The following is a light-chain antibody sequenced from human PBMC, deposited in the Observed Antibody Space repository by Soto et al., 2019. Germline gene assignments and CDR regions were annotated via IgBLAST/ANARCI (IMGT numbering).Light chain of an antibody. CDR3: QKYDSAPAT. J-gene: IGKJ1*01. CDR2: AAY. V-gene: IGKV1-27*01. CDR1: QEINNY. Sequence: DIQLTQSPSSLSASVGDRVTITCRASQEINNYLAWFQQRPGKVPRLLIYAAYTLQSGVPSRFSGGRSGTDFTLTISSLQPEDVATYYCQKYDSAPATFGQGTKVEIK.